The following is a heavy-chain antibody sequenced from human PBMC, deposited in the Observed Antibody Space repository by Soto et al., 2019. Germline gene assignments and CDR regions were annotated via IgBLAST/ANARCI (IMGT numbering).Heavy chain of an antibody. J-gene: IGHJ3*02. CDR3: AARVRYFDSSREEQNAFEI. CDR2: IVVGSGNT. V-gene: IGHV1-58*01. D-gene: IGHD3-9*01. CDR1: GFTFTSSA. Sequence: SVKVSCKASGFTFTSSAVQWVRQARGQRLEWIGWIVVGSGNTNYAQKFQERVTITRDMSTSTAYMELSSLRSEDTAVYYCAARVRYFDSSREEQNAFEIWGQGTMVTVSS.